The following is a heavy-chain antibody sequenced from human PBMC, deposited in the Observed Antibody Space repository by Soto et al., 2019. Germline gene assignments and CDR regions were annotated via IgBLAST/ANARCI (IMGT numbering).Heavy chain of an antibody. D-gene: IGHD4-17*01. CDR2: IYYSGST. J-gene: IGHJ4*02. CDR1: GDSISSGGYY. V-gene: IGHV4-31*03. CDR3: ARDSKGDYPTAIDY. Sequence: SETLSLTCTVSGDSISSGGYYWSWTRQQPGKGLEWIGYIYYSGSTDYNPSLKSRVTISVDTSKNQFSLKLYSVTAADTAVYYCARDSKGDYPTAIDYWGQGTLVTVSS.